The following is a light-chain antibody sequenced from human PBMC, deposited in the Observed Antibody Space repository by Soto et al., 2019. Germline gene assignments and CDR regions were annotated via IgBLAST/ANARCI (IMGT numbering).Light chain of an antibody. CDR1: RSDVGGYNL. Sequence: SVLTQPASVSGSPGQSITISCTGTRSDVGGYNLVSWYQHHPRKAPKLVIYEVSERPSGVSYRFSGSKSGNTASLTISGLQAGDEADYYCCSYAGSVDHYVFGTGTKVTVL. CDR3: CSYAGSVDHYV. V-gene: IGLV2-23*02. CDR2: EVS. J-gene: IGLJ1*01.